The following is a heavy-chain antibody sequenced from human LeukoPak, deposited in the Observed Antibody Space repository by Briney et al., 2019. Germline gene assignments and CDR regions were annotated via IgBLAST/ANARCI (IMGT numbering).Heavy chain of an antibody. J-gene: IGHJ4*02. CDR2: IWYDGSNK. V-gene: IGHV3-33*01. Sequence: GGSLRLSCAASGFIFSSYGTHWVRQAPGKGLEWVAVIWYDGSNKYHADSVKGRFTISRDNSKNTLYLQMNSLRAEDTALYYCARGLGYSYGYGIDSWGQGTLVTVSS. D-gene: IGHD5-18*01. CDR1: GFIFSSYG. CDR3: ARGLGYSYGYGIDS.